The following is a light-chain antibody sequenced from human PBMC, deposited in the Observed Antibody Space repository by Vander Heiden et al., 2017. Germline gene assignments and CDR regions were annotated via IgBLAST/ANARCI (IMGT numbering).Light chain of an antibody. J-gene: IGLJ2*01. V-gene: IGLV3-1*01. CDR1: KLGDTY. CDR3: QAWDSSTVV. CDR2: QDS. Sequence: SSELTQPPSGSVCPGPTASIHCSGDKLGDTYAWWYQEKPGQSPVLVIYQDSKRPSGSPEPFAGSNSGNTATLTIGGTQAMHEADYDCQAWDSSTVVFGGGTKLTVL.